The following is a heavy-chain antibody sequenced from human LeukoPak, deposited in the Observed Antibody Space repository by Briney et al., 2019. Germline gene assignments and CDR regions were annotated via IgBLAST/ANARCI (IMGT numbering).Heavy chain of an antibody. V-gene: IGHV3-33*01. CDR1: GFTFSSYG. D-gene: IGHD1-26*01. CDR2: IWYDGSNK. J-gene: IGHJ4*02. CDR3: ARALDVGSFDY. Sequence: GGSLRLSCAASGFTFSSYGMHWVRQAPGKGLEWVAVIWYDGSNKYYADSVKGRFTISRDNSKNTLYLQMNSLRAEDTAVYYCARALDVGSFDYWGQGTLVTVSS.